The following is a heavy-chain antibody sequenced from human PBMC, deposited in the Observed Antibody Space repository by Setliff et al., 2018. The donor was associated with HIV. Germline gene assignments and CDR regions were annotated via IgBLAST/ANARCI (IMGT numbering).Heavy chain of an antibody. V-gene: IGHV3-48*01. D-gene: IGHD3-22*01. J-gene: IGHJ4*02. Sequence: SLRLSCAASRFTFSTYSMNWVRQAPGKGLEWISYISSSGSTIFYADSVKGRFTISRDNAKNSLYLQMNSLRAEDTAVYYCALFYYGSSGHFDYWGQGTLVTVSS. CDR1: RFTFSTYS. CDR3: ALFYYGSSGHFDY. CDR2: ISSSGSTI.